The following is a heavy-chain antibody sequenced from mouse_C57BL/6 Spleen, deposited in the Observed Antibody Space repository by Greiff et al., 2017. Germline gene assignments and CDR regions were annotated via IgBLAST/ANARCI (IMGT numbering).Heavy chain of an antibody. J-gene: IGHJ2*01. D-gene: IGHD2-1*01. CDR1: GFNIKDDY. CDR3: TQSYGNFDY. CDR2: IDPESGDT. V-gene: IGHV14-4*01. Sequence: VPLQQSGAELVRPGASVKLSCTASGFNIKDDYMHWVKQRPEQGLEWIGWIDPESGDTEYASKFQGKATITADTSSNTAYLQLRSLTSDDTSFYSCTQSYGNFDYWGQGTTLTVSS.